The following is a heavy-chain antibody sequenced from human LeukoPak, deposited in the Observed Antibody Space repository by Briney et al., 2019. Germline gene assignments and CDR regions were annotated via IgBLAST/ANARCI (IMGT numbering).Heavy chain of an antibody. CDR3: ARGQLVFDY. J-gene: IGHJ4*02. CDR2: MDTSGST. CDR1: GGSISSYY. Sequence: SETLSLTCTVSGGSISSYYWNWIRQPAGKGLEWIGRMDTSGSTNYNPSLKSRVTISVDRSKNQFPLKLSSVTAADTAVYYCARGQLVFDYWGQGTLVTVSS. D-gene: IGHD6-13*01. V-gene: IGHV4-4*07.